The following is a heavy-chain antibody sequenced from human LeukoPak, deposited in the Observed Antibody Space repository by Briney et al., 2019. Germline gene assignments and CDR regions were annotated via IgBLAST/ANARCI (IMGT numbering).Heavy chain of an antibody. CDR2: VNHSGYT. CDR3: ARMTTGHDY. D-gene: IGHD4-17*01. V-gene: IGHV4-34*01. J-gene: IGHJ4*02. CDR1: GTSFTSYY. Sequence: KPSETLSLTCGVSGTSFTSYYWSGIRQTPGKGLEWIGEVNHSGYTNMNPSLKSRVTISVDTSKNQFSLMMTSVTAADTAVYFCARMTTGHDYWGQGTLVTVSS.